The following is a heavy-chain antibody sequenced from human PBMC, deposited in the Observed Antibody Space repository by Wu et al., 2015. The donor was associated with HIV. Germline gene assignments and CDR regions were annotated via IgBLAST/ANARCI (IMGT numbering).Heavy chain of an antibody. J-gene: IGHJ3*02. V-gene: IGHV1-8*01. CDR1: GYTFTSYD. D-gene: IGHD1-1*01. CDR3: ATVETYAQQDAFDI. Sequence: QVQLVQSGAEVKKPGASVKVSCKASGYTFTSYDINWVRQARGQGLEWMGWMNPKSGNTGYAQKFQGRVTMTRETSISTVYMELSSLRSEDTAVYYCATVETYAQQDAFDIWGQGTMVTVSS. CDR2: MNPKSGNT.